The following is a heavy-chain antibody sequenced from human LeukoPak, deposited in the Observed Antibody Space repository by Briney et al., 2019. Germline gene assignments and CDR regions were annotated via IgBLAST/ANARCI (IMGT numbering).Heavy chain of an antibody. CDR3: ARDRYCSGGSCPGGMDV. Sequence: MASETLSLTCTVSGGSISSYYWSWIRQPPGKGLEWIGSIYYSGSTYYNPSLKSRVTISVDTSKNQFSLKLSSVTAADTAVYYCARDRYCSGGSCPGGMDVWGQGTTVTVSS. D-gene: IGHD2-15*01. CDR1: GGSISSYY. J-gene: IGHJ6*02. CDR2: IYYSGST. V-gene: IGHV4-39*07.